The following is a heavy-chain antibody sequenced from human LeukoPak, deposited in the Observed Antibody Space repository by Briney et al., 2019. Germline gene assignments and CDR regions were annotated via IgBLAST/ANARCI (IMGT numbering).Heavy chain of an antibody. CDR3: ARGSYYDSSGYSGVRLFDY. V-gene: IGHV1-2*02. D-gene: IGHD3-22*01. CDR2: INPNSGGT. Sequence: ASVKVSCKASGYTFTSYYMHWVRQAPGQGPEWMGWINPNSGGTSYALKFQGRVTMTSDTSISTAYMDLSRLRSDDVAVYYCARGSYYDSSGYSGVRLFDYWGQGTLVTVSS. CDR1: GYTFTSYY. J-gene: IGHJ4*02.